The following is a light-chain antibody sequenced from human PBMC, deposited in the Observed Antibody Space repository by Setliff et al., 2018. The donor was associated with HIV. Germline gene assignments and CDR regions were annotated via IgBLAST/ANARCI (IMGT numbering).Light chain of an antibody. CDR2: SNN. V-gene: IGLV1-44*01. CDR3: AAWDDRLTIYV. J-gene: IGLJ1*01. CDR1: NSNIGSNT. Sequence: QSALTQPPSASATPGQRATISCSGSNSNIGSNTVNWYQQLPGTAPKLLIYSNNQRPSGVPARFSGSKSGTSASLAISGLQSEDEADYYCAAWDDRLTIYVFGTGTKVTVL.